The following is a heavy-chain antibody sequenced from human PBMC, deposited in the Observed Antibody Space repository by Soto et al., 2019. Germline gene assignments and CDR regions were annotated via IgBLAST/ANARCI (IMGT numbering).Heavy chain of an antibody. D-gene: IGHD6-19*01. CDR2: INPTTGAT. CDR3: AKGDSSWVSWFDP. J-gene: IGHJ5*02. V-gene: IGHV1-2*02. CDR1: GYTFTAQY. Sequence: ASVKVSCKASGYTFTAQYLHWVRKAPGEGLEWMGWINPTTGATRYAQKFQGRVTMTRDTSMSTAYLEVRSLRPDDTSVYYCAKGDSSWVSWFDPWGQGTLVTVSS.